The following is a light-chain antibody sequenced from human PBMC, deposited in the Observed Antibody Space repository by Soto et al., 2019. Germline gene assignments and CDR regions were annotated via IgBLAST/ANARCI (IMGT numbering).Light chain of an antibody. CDR3: QQYGSSPRYT. V-gene: IGKV3-20*01. Sequence: EMVLTQSPGTLSLSPGEIATLSCRASQSVSSSYLAWYQQKPGQAPRLRIYGASSRATGIPDRFSGSGSGTDFTLTISRLEPEDFAVYYCQQYGSSPRYTFGQGTKLEIK. CDR2: GAS. CDR1: QSVSSSY. J-gene: IGKJ2*01.